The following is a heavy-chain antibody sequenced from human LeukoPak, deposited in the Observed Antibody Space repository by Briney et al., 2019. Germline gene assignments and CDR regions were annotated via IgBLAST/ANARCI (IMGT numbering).Heavy chain of an antibody. V-gene: IGHV4-39*07. CDR3: ARVSIAVAGTDY. D-gene: IGHD6-19*01. Sequence: GSLRLSCAASGFTFSSYSMNWVRQAPGKGLEWIGSIYYSGSTYYNPSLKSRVTISVDTSKNQFSLKLSSVTAADTAVYYCARVSIAVAGTDYWGQGTLATVSS. CDR2: IYYSGST. J-gene: IGHJ4*02. CDR1: GFTFSSYS.